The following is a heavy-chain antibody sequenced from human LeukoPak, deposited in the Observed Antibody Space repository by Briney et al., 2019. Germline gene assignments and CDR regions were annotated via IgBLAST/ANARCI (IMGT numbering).Heavy chain of an antibody. V-gene: IGHV1-69*04. J-gene: IGHJ4*02. CDR3: ATDIVATSNGY. CDR1: GGTFSSYA. CDR2: IIPILGIA. D-gene: IGHD5-12*01. Sequence: ASVKVSCKASGGTFSSYAISWVRQAPGQGLEWMGRIIPILGIANYAQKFQGRVTITADKSTSTAYMELSSLRSEDTAVYYCATDIVATSNGYWGQGTLVTVSS.